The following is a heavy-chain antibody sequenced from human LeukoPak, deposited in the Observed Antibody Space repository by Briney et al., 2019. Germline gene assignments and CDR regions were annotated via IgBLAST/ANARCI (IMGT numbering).Heavy chain of an antibody. J-gene: IGHJ6*03. CDR2: ISSSSSTI. Sequence: PGGSLRLSCAGTGFTFSSYSMNWVRQAPGKGLEWVSYISSSSSTIYYADPVKGRFTISRDNAKNSLYLQMNSLRAEDTAVYYCAREHYFYYLAAWGKGTTVTVSS. V-gene: IGHV3-48*01. CDR3: AREHYFYYLAA. CDR1: GFTFSSYS.